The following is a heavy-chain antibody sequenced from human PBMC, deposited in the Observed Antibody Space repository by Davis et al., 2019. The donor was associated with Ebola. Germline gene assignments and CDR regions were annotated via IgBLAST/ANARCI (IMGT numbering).Heavy chain of an antibody. V-gene: IGHV4-59*01. D-gene: IGHD3-3*01. CDR1: GGSISSYY. CDR3: ARADYDFWSGYYGGNWFDP. CDR2: IYYSGST. Sequence: SETLSLTCTVSGGSISSYYWSWIRQPPGKGLEWSGYIYYSGSTNYNPSLKSRVTISVDTSKNQFSLKLSSVTAADTAVYYCARADYDFWSGYYGGNWFDPWGQGTLVTVSS. J-gene: IGHJ5*02.